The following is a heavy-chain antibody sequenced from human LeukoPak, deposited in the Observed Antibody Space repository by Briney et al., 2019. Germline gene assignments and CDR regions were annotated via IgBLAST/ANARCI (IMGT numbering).Heavy chain of an antibody. J-gene: IGHJ4*02. D-gene: IGHD6-6*01. CDR3: ARIARESSSSLDY. CDR1: GGSISSSSYY. CDR2: IYYSGST. Sequence: SETLSLTCTVSGGSISSSSYYWGWIRQPPGKGLEWIGSIYYSGSTYCNPSLKSRVTISVDTSKNQFSLKLSSVTAADTAVYYCARIARESSSSLDYWGQGTLVTVSS. V-gene: IGHV4-39*01.